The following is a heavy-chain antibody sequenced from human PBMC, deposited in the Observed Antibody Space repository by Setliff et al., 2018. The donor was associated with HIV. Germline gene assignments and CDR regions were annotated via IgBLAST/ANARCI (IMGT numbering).Heavy chain of an antibody. CDR1: GYTFTSYA. CDR2: INTNTGNP. D-gene: IGHD3-10*01. V-gene: IGHV7-4-1*02. Sequence: VKVSCKASGYTFTSYAMNWVRQAPGQGLEWMGWINTNTGNPTYAQGFTGRFVFSLDTSVSTAYLQISSLKAEDTAVYYCARDRASFMVRGVMEAFDIWGQGTMVTVSS. CDR3: ARDRASFMVRGVMEAFDI. J-gene: IGHJ3*02.